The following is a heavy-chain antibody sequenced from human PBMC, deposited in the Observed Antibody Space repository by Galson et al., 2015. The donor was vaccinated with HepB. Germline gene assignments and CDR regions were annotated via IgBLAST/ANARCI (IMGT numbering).Heavy chain of an antibody. CDR2: IIPILGIA. Sequence: SVKVSCKASGYTFTSYYMHWVRQAPGQGLEWMGRIIPILGIANYAQKFQGRVTITADKSTSTAYMELSSLRSEDTAVYYCARDLRYDFWSGYYRDWGQGTLVTVSS. D-gene: IGHD3-3*01. CDR1: GYTFTSYY. J-gene: IGHJ4*02. V-gene: IGHV1-69*04. CDR3: ARDLRYDFWSGYYRD.